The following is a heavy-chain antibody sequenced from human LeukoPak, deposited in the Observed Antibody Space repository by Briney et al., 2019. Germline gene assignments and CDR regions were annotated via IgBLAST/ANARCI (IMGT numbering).Heavy chain of an antibody. CDR1: GYSISSGYY. CDR3: ARGELVLRFLGWFTPFDP. CDR2: IYHSGST. Sequence: SETLSLTCAVSGYSISSGYYWGWIRQPPGKGLEWIGSIYHSGSTYYNPSLKSRVTIPVDTSKNQFSLKLSSVTAADTAVYYCARGELVLRFLGWFTPFDPWGQGTLVTVSS. V-gene: IGHV4-38-2*01. J-gene: IGHJ5*02. D-gene: IGHD3-3*01.